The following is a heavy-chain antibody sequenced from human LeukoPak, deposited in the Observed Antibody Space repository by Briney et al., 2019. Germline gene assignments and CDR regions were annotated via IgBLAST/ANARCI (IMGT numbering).Heavy chain of an antibody. CDR1: GGSFSGYY. CDR3: ARISSGWELLSGARLNYFDY. D-gene: IGHD1-26*01. J-gene: IGHJ4*02. CDR2: INHSGST. Sequence: PSETLSLTCAVYGGSFSGYYWSWIRQPPGKGLEWIGEINHSGSTNYNPSLKRGVTISVDTSKNQFSLKWSSVTAADTAVYYCARISSGWELLSGARLNYFDYWGQGTLVTVSS. V-gene: IGHV4-34*01.